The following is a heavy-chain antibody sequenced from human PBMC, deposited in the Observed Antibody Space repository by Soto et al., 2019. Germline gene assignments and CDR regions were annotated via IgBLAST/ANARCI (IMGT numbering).Heavy chain of an antibody. J-gene: IGHJ4*02. CDR1: GFSLSTSGVG. Sequence: QITLKESGPTLVKPTQTLTLTCTFSGFSLSTSGVGVGWIRQPPGKALKWLALIYWDDDKRYSPSLKSRLSITHDTSKSQVVLTMTNLYPLDTATYCCAHRRGYSYGSYYFDCLGQVTLVTVSS. V-gene: IGHV2-5*02. D-gene: IGHD5-18*01. CDR2: IYWDDDK. CDR3: AHRRGYSYGSYYFDC.